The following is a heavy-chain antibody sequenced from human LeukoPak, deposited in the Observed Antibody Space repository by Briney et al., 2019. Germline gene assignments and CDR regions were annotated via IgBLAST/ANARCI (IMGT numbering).Heavy chain of an antibody. D-gene: IGHD2-15*01. CDR3: ARAPAGYCSGGSCATFDY. J-gene: IGHJ4*02. CDR1: GYTFTSYY. Sequence: GASVKVSCKASGYTFTSYYMHWVRQAPGQGLEWMGIINPSGGSTSYAQKFQGRVTMTRDTSTSTVYMELSSLRSEYTAVYYCARAPAGYCSGGSCATFDYWGQGTLVTVSS. V-gene: IGHV1-46*01. CDR2: INPSGGST.